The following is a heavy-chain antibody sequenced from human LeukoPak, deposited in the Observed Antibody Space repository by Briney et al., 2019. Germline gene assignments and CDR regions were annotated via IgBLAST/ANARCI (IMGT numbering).Heavy chain of an antibody. CDR3: ARGHVNYFDY. CDR2: IYYSGST. D-gene: IGHD3-10*02. V-gene: IGHV4-31*03. Sequence: SQTLSLTCTVSGGSISSGGYYWSWIRQHPGKGLEWIGYIYYSGSTYYNPSLKSRVTISVDTSKNQFSLKLSSVTAADTAVYYCARGHVNYFDYWGQGTLVTVSS. J-gene: IGHJ4*02. CDR1: GGSISSGGYY.